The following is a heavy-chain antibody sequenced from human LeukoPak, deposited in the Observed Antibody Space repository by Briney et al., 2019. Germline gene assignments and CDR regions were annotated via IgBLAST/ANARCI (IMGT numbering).Heavy chain of an antibody. Sequence: GGSLRLSCAASGLTVSTNYMNWVRQAPGKGLEWVSVMFGGGTTYYADSVKGRFTISRDNAKNTLYLQMNSLRAEDTAVYYCARAAVLWFGESYYYYMDVWGKGTTVTVSS. J-gene: IGHJ6*03. CDR2: MFGGGTT. D-gene: IGHD3-10*01. V-gene: IGHV3-66*02. CDR3: ARAAVLWFGESYYYYMDV. CDR1: GLTVSTNY.